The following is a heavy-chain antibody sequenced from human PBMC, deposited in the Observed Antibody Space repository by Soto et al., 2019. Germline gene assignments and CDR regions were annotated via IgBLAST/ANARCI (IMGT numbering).Heavy chain of an antibody. D-gene: IGHD6-13*01. CDR3: AGTIAAAGTGYYYYGMDV. Sequence: GESLKIYCKGSGYSFTSYWIGWVRQMPGKGLEWMGIIYPGDSDTRYSPSFQGQVTISADKSISTAYLQWSSLKASDTAMYYCAGTIAAAGTGYYYYGMDVWGQGT. CDR1: GYSFTSYW. CDR2: IYPGDSDT. V-gene: IGHV5-51*01. J-gene: IGHJ6*02.